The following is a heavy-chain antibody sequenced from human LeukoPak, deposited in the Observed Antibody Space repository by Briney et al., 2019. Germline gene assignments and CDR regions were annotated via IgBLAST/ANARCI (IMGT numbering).Heavy chain of an antibody. J-gene: IGHJ4*02. D-gene: IGHD4-17*01. Sequence: SETLSLTCAVYGGSFSGYYWSWVRQPPGKGLEWIGEINHSGSTNYNPSLKSRVTISVDTSKNQFSLKLSSVTAADTAVYYCARDYGDYWGQGTLVTVSS. CDR1: GGSFSGYY. CDR3: ARDYGDY. CDR2: INHSGST. V-gene: IGHV4-34*01.